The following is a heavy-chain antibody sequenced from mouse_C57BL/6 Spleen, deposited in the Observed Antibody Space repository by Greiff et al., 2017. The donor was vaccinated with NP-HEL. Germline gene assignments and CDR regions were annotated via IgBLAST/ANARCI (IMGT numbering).Heavy chain of an antibody. V-gene: IGHV1-15*01. CDR1: GYTFTDYE. Sequence: VQLQQSGAELVRPGASVTLSCKASGYTFTDYEMHWVKQTPVHGLEWIGAIDPETGGTAYNQKFKGKAILTADKSSSTAYMELRSLTSEDSAVYYCTRLAWEEAWFAYWGQGTLVTVSA. D-gene: IGHD4-1*01. CDR3: TRLAWEEAWFAY. J-gene: IGHJ3*01. CDR2: IDPETGGT.